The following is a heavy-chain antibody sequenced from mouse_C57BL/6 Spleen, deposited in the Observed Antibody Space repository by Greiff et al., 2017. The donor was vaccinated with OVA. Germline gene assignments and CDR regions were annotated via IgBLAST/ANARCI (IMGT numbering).Heavy chain of an antibody. Sequence: DVMLVESGGGLVQPGGSLSLSCAASGFTFTDYYMSWVRQPPGKALEWLGFIRNKANGYTTEYSASVKGRFTISRDNSQSILYLQLNALRAEDSATYYCARSLDGSSYYYFDYWGQGTTLTVSS. V-gene: IGHV7-3*01. D-gene: IGHD1-1*01. CDR3: ARSLDGSSYYYFDY. CDR1: GFTFTDYY. CDR2: IRNKANGYTT. J-gene: IGHJ2*01.